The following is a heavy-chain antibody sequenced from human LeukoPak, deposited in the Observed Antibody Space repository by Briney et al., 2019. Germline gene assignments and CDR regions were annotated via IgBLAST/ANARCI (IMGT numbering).Heavy chain of an antibody. V-gene: IGHV3-9*01. Sequence: GGSLRLSCAASGFTFDDYAMHWVRQAPGKGLEWVSGISWNSGSIGYADSVKGRFTISRDNAKNSLYLQMNSLRAEDTALYYCAKDGVSSSWYYFDYWGQGTLVTVSS. CDR1: GFTFDDYA. D-gene: IGHD6-13*01. J-gene: IGHJ4*02. CDR2: ISWNSGSI. CDR3: AKDGVSSSWYYFDY.